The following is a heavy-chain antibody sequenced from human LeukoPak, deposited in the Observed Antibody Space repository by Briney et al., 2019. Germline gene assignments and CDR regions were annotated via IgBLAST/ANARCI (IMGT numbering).Heavy chain of an antibody. Sequence: GGSLRLSCAASGFTFSSYSMNWVRQAPGKGLEWVSSISSSSSYIYYADLVKGRFTISRDNAKNSLYLQMNSLRAEDTAVYYCAREGIYSGYDPYYFDYWGRGTLVTVSS. V-gene: IGHV3-21*01. CDR3: AREGIYSGYDPYYFDY. CDR2: ISSSSSYI. CDR1: GFTFSSYS. J-gene: IGHJ4*02. D-gene: IGHD5-12*01.